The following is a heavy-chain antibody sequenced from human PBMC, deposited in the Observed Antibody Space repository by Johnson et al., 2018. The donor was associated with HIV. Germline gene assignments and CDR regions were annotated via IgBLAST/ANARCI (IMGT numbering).Heavy chain of an antibody. CDR3: ARERVHDKSGLDAFDI. CDR1: GFTLSSYA. Sequence: QVQVLESGGGVVQPGRSLRLSCAASGFTLSSYAMNWVRQAPGKGLEWVAVLWKDGSHKYYTDSVKGRFTISRDNSKNTLYLQMGRLRAEDKAVYYCARERVHDKSGLDAFDIWGQGTLVTVSS. V-gene: IGHV3-33*08. J-gene: IGHJ3*02. D-gene: IGHD3-22*01. CDR2: LWKDGSHK.